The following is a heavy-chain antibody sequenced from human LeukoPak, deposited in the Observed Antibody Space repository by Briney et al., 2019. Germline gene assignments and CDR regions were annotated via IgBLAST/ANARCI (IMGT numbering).Heavy chain of an antibody. CDR3: ARHALRSGMDV. V-gene: IGHV4-30-4*01. CDR1: GGSISSGDYY. Sequence: SETLSLTCTVSGGSISSGDYYWSWIRQPPGKGLERIGYIYYSGSTYYNPSLKSRVTISVDTSKNQFSLKLSSVTAADTAVYYCARHALRSGMDVWGQGTTVTVSS. CDR2: IYYSGST. J-gene: IGHJ6*02. D-gene: IGHD4-17*01.